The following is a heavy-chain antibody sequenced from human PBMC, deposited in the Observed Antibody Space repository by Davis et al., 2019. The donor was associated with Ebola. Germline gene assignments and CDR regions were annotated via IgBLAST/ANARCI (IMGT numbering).Heavy chain of an antibody. CDR3: AKDTSNIWFDM. CDR2: ISYDSRQE. J-gene: IGHJ3*02. D-gene: IGHD2-2*01. V-gene: IGHV3-30*18. CDR1: GFRFRDYG. Sequence: PGGSLRLSCAGSGFRFRDYGMHWVRQTPGKGLAWVAVISYDSRQESFSDSVRGRFTVSRDNSKKMFYLQMNSLRVEDTAIYYCAKDTSNIWFDMWGQGTNVTVSS.